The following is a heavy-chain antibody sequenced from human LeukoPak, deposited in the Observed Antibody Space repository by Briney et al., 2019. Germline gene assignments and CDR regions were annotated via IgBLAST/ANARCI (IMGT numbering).Heavy chain of an antibody. J-gene: IGHJ4*02. CDR3: TTQNYYDFWSGYSTAHYYFDY. CDR1: GFTFSNAW. D-gene: IGHD3-3*01. CDR2: IKSKTDGGTT. V-gene: IGHV3-15*01. Sequence: GGSLRLSCAASGFTFSNAWMSWVRQAPGKGLEWVGRIKSKTDGGTTDYAAPVKGRFTISRDDSKNTLYLQMNSLKTEDTAVYYCTTQNYYDFWSGYSTAHYYFDYWGQGTLVTVYS.